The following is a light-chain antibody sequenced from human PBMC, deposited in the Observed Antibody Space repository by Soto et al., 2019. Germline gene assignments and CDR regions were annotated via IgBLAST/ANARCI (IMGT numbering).Light chain of an antibody. Sequence: VQMSHSPFTLSVSIGDRVTITCRASQTISSWLAWYQQKPGKAPKLLIYKASTLKSGVPSKFSGSGSGTDFTLTISSLQPEDFATYYCQQYNSYPITFGQGTRLEI. J-gene: IGKJ5*01. CDR2: KAS. V-gene: IGKV1-5*03. CDR1: QTISSW. CDR3: QQYNSYPIT.